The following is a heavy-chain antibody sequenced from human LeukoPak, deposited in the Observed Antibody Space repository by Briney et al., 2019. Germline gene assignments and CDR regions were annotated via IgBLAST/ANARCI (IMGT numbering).Heavy chain of an antibody. D-gene: IGHD3-10*01. Sequence: PGLSLRLSCAASGFTFSSYVMHWVRQAPGKGLEWVSGISGSGCSTYYADSVKGRFTISRDNSKNTLYLQMNSLRAEDTAVYYCAKGFRDKSYFDYWGQGTLVTVSS. J-gene: IGHJ4*02. CDR2: ISGSGCST. CDR3: AKGFRDKSYFDY. CDR1: GFTFSSYV. V-gene: IGHV3-23*01.